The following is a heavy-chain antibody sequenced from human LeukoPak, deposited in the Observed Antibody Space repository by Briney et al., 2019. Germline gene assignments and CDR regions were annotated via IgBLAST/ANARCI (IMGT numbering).Heavy chain of an antibody. J-gene: IGHJ4*02. CDR1: GGSISSNTYY. D-gene: IGHD3-22*01. CDR3: ARRRDYYDSSGDYFDY. CDR2: INHSGST. Sequence: SETLSLTCSVSGGSISSNTYYWAWIRQPPGKGPEWIGEINHSGSTNYNPSLKSRVTISVDTSKNQFSLKLSSVTAADTAVYYCARRRDYYDSSGDYFDYWGQGTLVTVSS. V-gene: IGHV4-39*07.